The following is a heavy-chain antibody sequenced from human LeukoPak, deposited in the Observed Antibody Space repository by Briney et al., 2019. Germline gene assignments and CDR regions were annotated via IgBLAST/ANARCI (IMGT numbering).Heavy chain of an antibody. CDR2: IIPILGIA. J-gene: IGHJ4*02. V-gene: IGHV1-69*04. CDR1: GGTFSSYA. D-gene: IGHD6-13*01. Sequence: ASVKVSCKASGGTFSSYAISWVRQAPGQGLEWMGRIIPILGIANYAQKFQGRVTITADKSTSTAYMELSSLRSEDTAVYYCARRLSPIAAADYWGQGTLVTVSS. CDR3: ARRLSPIAAADY.